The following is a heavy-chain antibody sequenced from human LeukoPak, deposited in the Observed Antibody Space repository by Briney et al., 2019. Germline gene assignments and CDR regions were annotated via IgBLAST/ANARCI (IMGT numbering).Heavy chain of an antibody. CDR3: ARVRTGESSGWFYFDY. V-gene: IGHV1-69*05. CDR2: IIPIFGTA. Sequence: SVKVSCKASGGTFSSYAISWERQAPGQGLEWMGGIIPIFGTANYAQKFQGRVTITTDESTSTAYMELSSLRSEDTAVYYCARVRTGESSGWFYFDYWGQGTLVTVSS. D-gene: IGHD6-19*01. J-gene: IGHJ4*02. CDR1: GGTFSSYA.